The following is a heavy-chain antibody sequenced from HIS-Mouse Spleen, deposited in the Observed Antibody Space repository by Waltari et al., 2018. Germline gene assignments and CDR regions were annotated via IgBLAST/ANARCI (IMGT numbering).Heavy chain of an antibody. D-gene: IGHD6-13*01. CDR3: ARTTGYSSSWYDY. V-gene: IGHV4-39*07. CDR1: GGSISSSRYY. CDR2: IYYSGST. Sequence: QLQLQESGPGLVKPSETLSLTCTVSGGSISSSRYYWGWIRQPPGKGLEWIGSIYYSGSTYYNPSLKSRVTISVDTSKNQFSLKLSSVTAADTAVYYCARTTGYSSSWYDYWGQGTLVTVSS. J-gene: IGHJ4*02.